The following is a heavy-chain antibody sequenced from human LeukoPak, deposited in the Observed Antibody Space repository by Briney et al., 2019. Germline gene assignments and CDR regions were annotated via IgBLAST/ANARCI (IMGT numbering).Heavy chain of an antibody. J-gene: IGHJ6*02. CDR1: GYTFTSYY. CDR2: INPSGGST. D-gene: IGHD1-26*01. V-gene: IGHV1-46*01. CDR3: ARERGGSSNLYYYGMDV. Sequence: AASVKVSCKASGYTFTSYYMHWVRQAPGQGLEWMGIINPSGGSTSYAQKFQGRVTMTRDTSTSTVYMELSSLRSEDTAVNYCARERGGSSNLYYYGMDVWGQGTTVTVSS.